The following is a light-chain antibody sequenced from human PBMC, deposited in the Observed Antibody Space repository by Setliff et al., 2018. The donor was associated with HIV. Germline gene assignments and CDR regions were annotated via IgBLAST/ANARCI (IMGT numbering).Light chain of an antibody. V-gene: IGLV3-21*04. Sequence: SYDLTQPPSVSVAPGKTARITCGGNNIGSKSVHWYQQKPGQAPILVIYYDTDRPSGIPERFSGSNSGNTATLTISRVEAGDEANYCCQVWDSSSDHVVFGGGTKVTVL. CDR2: YDT. J-gene: IGLJ2*01. CDR1: NIGSKS. CDR3: QVWDSSSDHVV.